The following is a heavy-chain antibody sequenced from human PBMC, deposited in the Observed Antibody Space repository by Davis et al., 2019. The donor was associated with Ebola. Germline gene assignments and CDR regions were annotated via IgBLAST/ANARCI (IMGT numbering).Heavy chain of an antibody. CDR3: ARVTTVTLMGFDY. D-gene: IGHD4-17*01. J-gene: IGHJ4*02. CDR2: INHSGST. Sequence: SETLSLTCTVSGGSIRTYYWSWIRQPPGKGLEWIGEINHSGSTNYNPSLKSRVTISVDTSKNQFSLKLSSVTAADTAVYYCARVTTVTLMGFDYWGQGTLVTVSS. CDR1: GGSIRTYY. V-gene: IGHV4-34*01.